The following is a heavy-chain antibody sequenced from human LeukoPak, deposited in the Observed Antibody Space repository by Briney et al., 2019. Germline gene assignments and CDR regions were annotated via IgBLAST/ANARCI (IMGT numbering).Heavy chain of an antibody. CDR2: IRVYNGNT. D-gene: IGHD1-1*01. CDR3: ATTGAVQLEPFDY. J-gene: IGHJ4*02. V-gene: IGHV1-18*01. Sequence: ASVKVSCKASGYTFTSYGINWVRQAPGQGLEWMGWIRVYNGNTNYAQKLQGRVTMTTDTSTSTAYMELRSLRSDDTAVYYCATTGAVQLEPFDYWGQGTLVTVSS. CDR1: GYTFTSYG.